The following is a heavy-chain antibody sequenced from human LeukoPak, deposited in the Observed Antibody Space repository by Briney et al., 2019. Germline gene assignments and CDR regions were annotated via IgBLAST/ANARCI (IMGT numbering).Heavy chain of an antibody. CDR3: ARGVRYFDL. Sequence: SQTLSLTCDISGDXVSSNSAAWNWIRPSPSRGLEWLGRTYFRSKWFNDYALSVKSRITINPDTSKSQFSLQLNSVTPEDTAVYFCARGVRYFDLWGRGTLVTVSS. V-gene: IGHV6-1*01. CDR1: GDXVSSNSAA. CDR2: TYFRSKWFN. J-gene: IGHJ2*01.